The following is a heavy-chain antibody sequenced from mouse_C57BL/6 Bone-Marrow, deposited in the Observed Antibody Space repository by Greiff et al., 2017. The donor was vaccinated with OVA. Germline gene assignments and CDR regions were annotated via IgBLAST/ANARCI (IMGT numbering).Heavy chain of an antibody. CDR1: GFNIKDDY. CDR2: IDPENGDT. CDR3: TTGTTGY. V-gene: IGHV14-4*01. Sequence: VQLKASGAELVRPGASVKLSCTASGFNIKDDYMHWVKQRPEQGLEWIGWIDPENGDTEYASKFQGKATITADTSSNTAYLQLSSLTSEDTAVYYCTTGTTGYWGQGTTLTVSS. D-gene: IGHD2-14*01. J-gene: IGHJ2*01.